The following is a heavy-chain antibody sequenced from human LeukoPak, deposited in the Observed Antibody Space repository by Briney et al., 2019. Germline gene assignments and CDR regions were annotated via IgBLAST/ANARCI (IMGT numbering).Heavy chain of an antibody. CDR1: GFTFRGHG. J-gene: IGHJ6*03. V-gene: IGHV3-48*04. CDR2: ISPGSTTI. CDR3: ARIRGPTVYTYYMDV. D-gene: IGHD4-17*01. Sequence: PGQSLRLSCAASGFTFRGHGMNWVRQAPGKGLEWVSYISPGSTTIYYAESVQGRFTVSRDDANNSLYLQVNSLSAEDTAVYYCARIRGPTVYTYYMDVWGKGTTVTVSS.